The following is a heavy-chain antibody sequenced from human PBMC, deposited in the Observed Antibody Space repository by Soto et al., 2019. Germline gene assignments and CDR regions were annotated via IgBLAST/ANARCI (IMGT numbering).Heavy chain of an antibody. CDR3: AGDKGGAALKGSGMDV. CDR2: IYYNGNT. V-gene: IGHV4-31*02. J-gene: IGHJ6*02. Sequence: QVQMRQSGPGLVKPSQTLSLKCSVSGGSIGSRDYYWSWIRQHPEKGLEWIGSIYYNGNTDYNPSLRGRPTISLDASMNEFSLKLPSVTAADTAVYYCAGDKGGAALKGSGMDVWGQGTTVTVS. D-gene: IGHD2-8*01. CDR1: GGSIGSRDYY.